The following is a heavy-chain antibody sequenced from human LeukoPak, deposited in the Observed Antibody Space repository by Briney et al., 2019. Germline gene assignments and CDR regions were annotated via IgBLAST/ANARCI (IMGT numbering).Heavy chain of an antibody. D-gene: IGHD3-16*02. J-gene: IGHJ4*02. Sequence: GGSLRLSCVASGFTFSDYAMSWVRQAPGKGLEWVSGISDSGGSTYYADSAKGRCTISRDNSKNTVSLQMNNLRAEDTAVYFWARHDSFIPDWGQGTLVTVTS. CDR3: ARHDSFIPD. V-gene: IGHV3-23*01. CDR2: ISDSGGST. CDR1: GFTFSDYA.